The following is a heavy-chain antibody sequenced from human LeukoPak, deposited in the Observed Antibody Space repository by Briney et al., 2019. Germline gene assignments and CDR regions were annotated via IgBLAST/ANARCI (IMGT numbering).Heavy chain of an antibody. D-gene: IGHD3-22*01. CDR2: INTNTGNP. V-gene: IGHV7-4-1*02. CDR1: GYTLTSYA. Sequence: ASVKVSCKASGYTLTSYAMNWVRQAPGQGLEWMGWINTNTGNPTYAQGFTGRFVFSLDTSVSTAYLQINSLKAEDTAVYYCARDDAYYYDSSGYPTVDYWGQGTLVTVSS. CDR3: ARDDAYYYDSSGYPTVDY. J-gene: IGHJ4*02.